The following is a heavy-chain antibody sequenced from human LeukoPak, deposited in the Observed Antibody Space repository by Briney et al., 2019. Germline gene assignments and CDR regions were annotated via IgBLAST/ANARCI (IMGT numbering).Heavy chain of an antibody. J-gene: IGHJ4*02. V-gene: IGHV3-23*01. CDR1: GFAFSSYA. CDR2: ISSSGGNT. Sequence: GGSLRLSCAASGFAFSSYAMSWVRQAPGKGLEWVSAISSSGGNTYYADSVKGRFTISRDNSKNTLYLQMNSLRAEDTAVYYCAKGASHYDDHGYSFDNCGERALGTVSS. D-gene: IGHD4-17*01. CDR3: AKGASHYDDHGYSFDN.